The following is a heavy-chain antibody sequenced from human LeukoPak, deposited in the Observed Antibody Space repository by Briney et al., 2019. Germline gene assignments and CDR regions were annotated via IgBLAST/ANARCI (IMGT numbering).Heavy chain of an antibody. CDR3: ARQTGSGLFILP. CDR2: IHISGST. CDR1: GGSISSYY. V-gene: IGHV4-4*07. D-gene: IGHD3/OR15-3a*01. J-gene: IGHJ4*02. Sequence: SETLSLTCTVSGGSISSYYWSWIRQPAGKGLEWIGRIHISGSTNYNPSLKSQVSISIDTSKNQFSLRLTSVTAADTAVYYCARQTGSGLFILPGGQGTLVTVSS.